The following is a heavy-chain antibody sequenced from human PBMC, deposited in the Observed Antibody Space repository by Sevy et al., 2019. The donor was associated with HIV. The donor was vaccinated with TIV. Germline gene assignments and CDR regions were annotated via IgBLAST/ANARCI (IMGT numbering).Heavy chain of an antibody. Sequence: GGSLRLSCKASGFSFTDFWMQWVRQVPGKGPEWVANINQDGSEMYYLDSVKGRFTISIDNAASALTLQMHGLRAEDAATYFCARRYFDLWGQGTVVTVSS. J-gene: IGHJ4*02. V-gene: IGHV3-7*01. CDR2: INQDGSEM. CDR1: GFSFTDFW. CDR3: ARRYFDL.